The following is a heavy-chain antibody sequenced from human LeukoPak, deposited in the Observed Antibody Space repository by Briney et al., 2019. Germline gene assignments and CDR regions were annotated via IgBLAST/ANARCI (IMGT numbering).Heavy chain of an antibody. Sequence: SETLSLTCTVSGGSISSSSYYWGWIRQPPGKGLEWIVSTYYSGSTYYNPSLKSRVTISVDTSKNQFSLKLSSVTAADTAVYFCARRYSYSSLPDYWGQGTLVTVSS. D-gene: IGHD6-19*01. CDR1: GGSISSSSYY. V-gene: IGHV4-39*01. CDR2: TYYSGST. CDR3: ARRYSYSSLPDY. J-gene: IGHJ4*02.